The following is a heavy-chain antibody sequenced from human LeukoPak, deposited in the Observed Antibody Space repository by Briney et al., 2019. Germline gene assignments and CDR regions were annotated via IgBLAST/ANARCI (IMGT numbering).Heavy chain of an antibody. V-gene: IGHV3-21*01. J-gene: IGHJ4*02. CDR2: ISSSSSYI. D-gene: IGHD3-22*01. CDR3: ARALGYYDSSGYSYYFDY. CDR1: GFTFSSYS. Sequence: MAGGSLRLSCAASGFTFSSYSMNWVRQAPGKGLEWVSSISSSSSYIYYADSVKGRFTISRDNAKNSLYLQMNSLRAEDTAVYYCARALGYYDSSGYSYYFDYWGQGTLVTVSS.